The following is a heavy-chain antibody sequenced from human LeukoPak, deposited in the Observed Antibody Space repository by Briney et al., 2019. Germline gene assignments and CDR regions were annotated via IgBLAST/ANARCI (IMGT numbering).Heavy chain of an antibody. J-gene: IGHJ4*02. D-gene: IGHD6-13*01. V-gene: IGHV3-23*01. Sequence: GESLKISCAASGFTFSSYAMSWVRQAPGKGLEWVSAVSGSGGSTYYADSVKGRFTISRDNSKNTLYLQMNSLRAEDTAVYYCAKDASDYSSSLLWGQGTLVTVSS. CDR3: AKDASDYSSSLL. CDR2: VSGSGGST. CDR1: GFTFSSYA.